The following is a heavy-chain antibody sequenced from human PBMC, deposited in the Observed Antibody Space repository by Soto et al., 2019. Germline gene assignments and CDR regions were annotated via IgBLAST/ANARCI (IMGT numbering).Heavy chain of an antibody. J-gene: IGHJ6*02. Sequence: GESLKISCKGSGYTFTDYWIGWVRQLPGKGLEWMGIIYPGDSDTRYSPSFQGHVTITVDKSTNTAYLQWNTLGASDTAMYYCARHMSNFRYYYDAMDVWGQGTLVTVSS. CDR3: ARHMSNFRYYYDAMDV. D-gene: IGHD3-16*01. V-gene: IGHV5-51*01. CDR2: IYPGDSDT. CDR1: GYTFTDYW.